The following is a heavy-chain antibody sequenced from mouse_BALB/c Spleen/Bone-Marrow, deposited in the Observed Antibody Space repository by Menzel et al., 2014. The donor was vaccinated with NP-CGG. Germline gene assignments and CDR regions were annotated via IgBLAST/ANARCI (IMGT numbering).Heavy chain of an antibody. V-gene: IGHV1-14*01. CDR3: ARRGYDEGYYAMDY. CDR1: GYTFTSYV. J-gene: IGHJ4*01. Sequence: QQSGPELFKPGASVKMSCKASGYTFTSYVMHWVMQKPGQGLEWIGYINPYNDGTKYNEKFKGKATLTSDKSSSTAYMELSSLTCEDSAVYYCARRGYDEGYYAMDYWGQVASVTVSS. D-gene: IGHD2-14*01. CDR2: INPYNDGT.